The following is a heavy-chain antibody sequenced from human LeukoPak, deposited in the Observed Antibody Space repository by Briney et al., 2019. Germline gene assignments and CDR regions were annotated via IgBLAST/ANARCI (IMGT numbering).Heavy chain of an antibody. Sequence: RPSETLSLTCAVYGGSFSGYYWSWIRQPPGKGLEWIGEIYHSGSTNYNPSLKSRVTISVDKSKNQFSLKLSSVTAADTAVYYCARSSTTVTTWGFDYWGQGTLVTVSS. CDR3: ARSSTTVTTWGFDY. CDR1: GGSFSGYY. D-gene: IGHD4-17*01. J-gene: IGHJ4*02. CDR2: IYHSGST. V-gene: IGHV4-34*01.